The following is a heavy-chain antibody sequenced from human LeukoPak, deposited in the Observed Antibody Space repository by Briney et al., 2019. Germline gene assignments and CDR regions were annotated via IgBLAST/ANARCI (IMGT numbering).Heavy chain of an antibody. D-gene: IGHD1-1*01. CDR2: ISAYNDNT. J-gene: IGHJ4*02. CDR1: GYTFTSYG. Sequence: GASAKVSCKAPGYTFTSYGTSCVPPAPGPGLEWRGWISAYNDNTNYAQKLKGRVTMTTDTSTSTAYMELRSLRSDDTAVYYCAREGGNGDYFDYWGQGTLVTVSS. V-gene: IGHV1-18*01. CDR3: AREGGNGDYFDY.